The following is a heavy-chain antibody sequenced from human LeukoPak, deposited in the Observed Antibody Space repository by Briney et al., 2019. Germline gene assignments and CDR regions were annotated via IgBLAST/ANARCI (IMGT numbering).Heavy chain of an antibody. CDR2: IYYSGST. J-gene: IGHJ5*02. CDR3: AREVGVGEDWNDVGTPFDP. Sequence: SETLSLTCTVSGGSISSGDYYWSWIRQPPGKGLEWIGYIYYSGSTYYNPSLKSRVTISVDTSKNQFSLKLSSVTAADTAVYYCAREVGVGEDWNDVGTPFDPWGQGTLVTVSS. CDR1: GGSISSGDYY. D-gene: IGHD1-1*01. V-gene: IGHV4-30-4*01.